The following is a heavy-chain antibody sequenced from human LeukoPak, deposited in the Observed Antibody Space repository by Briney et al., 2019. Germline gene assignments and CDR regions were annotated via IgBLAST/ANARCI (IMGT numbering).Heavy chain of an antibody. J-gene: IGHJ4*02. CDR1: GFTFNGFH. CDR3: ARDPHAGIFDS. CDR2: ISSLDSTT. V-gene: IGHV3-48*02. Sequence: GGSLRLSCSTSGFTFNGFHMNWLRQAPGMGLEHVAWISSLDSTTYYAYSVVGRFTISRDNDKDLLFLQMDSLREDDTAIYYCARDPHAGIFDSWGQGTLVTVSS.